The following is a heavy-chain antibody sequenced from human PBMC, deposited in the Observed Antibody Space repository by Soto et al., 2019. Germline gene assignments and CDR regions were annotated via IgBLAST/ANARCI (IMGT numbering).Heavy chain of an antibody. CDR3: ARECCVGARRGPLDY. D-gene: IGHD1-26*01. CDR1: GFTFSSYA. V-gene: IGHV3-30-3*01. CDR2: ISYDGSNK. J-gene: IGHJ4*02. Sequence: PGGSLRLSCAASGFTFSSYAMHRVRQAPGKGLEWVAVISYDGSNKYYADSVKGRFTISRDNSKNTLYLQMNSLRAEDTAVYYCARECCVGARRGPLDYRGQGTLVTVSS.